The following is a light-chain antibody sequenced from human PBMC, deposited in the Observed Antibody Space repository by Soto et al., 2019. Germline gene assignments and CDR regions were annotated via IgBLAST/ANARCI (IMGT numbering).Light chain of an antibody. Sequence: IQLTQSPSSLSASVGDRVTITCRASQGISSYLAWYQQKPGKAPKLLIYAASTLQSGVPSRFSGSGSGTDFTLTISSLQPEDFATYYCQQLNSYPTFGQWTRLEIK. CDR1: QGISSY. CDR2: AAS. J-gene: IGKJ5*01. V-gene: IGKV1-9*01. CDR3: QQLNSYPT.